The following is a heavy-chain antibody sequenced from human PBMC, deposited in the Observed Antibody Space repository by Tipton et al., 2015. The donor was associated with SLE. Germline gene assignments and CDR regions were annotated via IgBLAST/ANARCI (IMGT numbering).Heavy chain of an antibody. CDR2: IVPAGSNT. Sequence: LRLSCAASDFSFRNYAMTWVRQAPGKGPEWVSTIVPAGSNTYYADSVQGRFIISRDNSKNTLFLQMNSLRADDTATYYCTTRPGFYYFDYWGQGTLVAVSS. CDR1: DFSFRNYA. D-gene: IGHD7-27*01. V-gene: IGHV3-23*01. CDR3: TTRPGFYYFDY. J-gene: IGHJ4*02.